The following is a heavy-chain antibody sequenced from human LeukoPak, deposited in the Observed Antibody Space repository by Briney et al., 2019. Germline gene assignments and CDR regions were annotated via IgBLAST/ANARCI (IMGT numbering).Heavy chain of an antibody. J-gene: IGHJ4*02. Sequence: GGSLRLSCAVSGFAFGSEAMSWVRQAPGKGLEWVSAISGSGGSTYYADSVKGRFTISRDNSKNTLYLQMNSLRAEDTAVYYCAKGYSSSCQRAFDYWGQGTLVTVSS. V-gene: IGHV3-23*01. CDR3: AKGYSSSCQRAFDY. CDR2: ISGSGGST. D-gene: IGHD6-13*01. CDR1: GFAFGSEA.